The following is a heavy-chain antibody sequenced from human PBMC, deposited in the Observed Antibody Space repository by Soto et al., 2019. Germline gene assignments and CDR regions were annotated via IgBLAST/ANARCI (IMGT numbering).Heavy chain of an antibody. V-gene: IGHV4-61*01. CDR1: GGSISSSSYY. CDR3: AREGGMYYDILTGYGKTYNWFDP. D-gene: IGHD3-9*01. CDR2: IYYSGST. J-gene: IGHJ5*02. Sequence: SETLSLTCSVSGGSISSSSYYWSWIRQPPGKGLEWIGYIYYSGSTNYNPFLKSRVTISVDTSKNQFSLKLSSVTAADTAVYYCAREGGMYYDILTGYGKTYNWFDPWGQGTLVTVSS.